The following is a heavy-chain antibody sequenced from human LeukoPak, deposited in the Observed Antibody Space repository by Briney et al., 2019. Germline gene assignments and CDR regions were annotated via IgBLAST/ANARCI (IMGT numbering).Heavy chain of an antibody. CDR2: ISSSSSYI. J-gene: IGHJ4*02. CDR3: ARGSGSYSRTFDY. D-gene: IGHD1-26*01. V-gene: IGHV3-21*01. Sequence: GGSLRLSCAASGFTFSSYTMNWVRQAPGKGLEWVSSISSSSSYIYYADSVKGRFTISRDNAKNSLYLQMDSLRADDTAVYYCARGSGSYSRTFDYWGQGTLVTVSS. CDR1: GFTFSSYT.